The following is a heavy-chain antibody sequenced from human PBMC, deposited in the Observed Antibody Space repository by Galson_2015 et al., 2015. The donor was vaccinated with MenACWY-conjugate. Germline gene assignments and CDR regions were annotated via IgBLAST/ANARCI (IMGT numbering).Heavy chain of an antibody. CDR1: GFRFGDYA. J-gene: IGHJ4*02. Sequence: SLRLSCAGSGFRFGDYAMTWVRQAPGKGLEWISTISGSGGSTYYADSVKGRFTLSRDNSKNTLFLQMTSLRADDTAIYYCAKDLRTIFQLVFDVWGQGTLVTVSS. V-gene: IGHV3-23*01. CDR2: ISGSGGST. CDR3: AKDLRTIFQLVFDV. D-gene: IGHD2-15*01.